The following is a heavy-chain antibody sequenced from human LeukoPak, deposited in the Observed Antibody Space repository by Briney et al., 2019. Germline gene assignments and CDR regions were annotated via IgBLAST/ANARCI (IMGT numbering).Heavy chain of an antibody. CDR1: GFTFSSYE. J-gene: IGHJ6*02. CDR2: ISSSGSTI. Sequence: GGSLRLSCAASGFTFSSYEMNWVRQAPGKGLEWVSYISSSGSTIYYADSVKGRFTISRDNAKNSLYLQMNSLRAEDTAVYYCARDSQPVDRYYYYYYGMDVWGQGTTVTVSS. CDR3: ARDSQPVDRYYYYYYGMDV. V-gene: IGHV3-48*03. D-gene: IGHD5-12*01.